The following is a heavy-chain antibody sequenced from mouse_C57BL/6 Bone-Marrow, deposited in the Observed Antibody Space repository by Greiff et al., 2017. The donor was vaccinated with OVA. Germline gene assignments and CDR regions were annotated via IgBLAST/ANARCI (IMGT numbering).Heavy chain of an antibody. CDR2: IYPGGGDT. CDR1: GYAFSSYW. Sequence: VQLQQSGAELVKPGASVKISCKASGYAFSSYWMNWVKQRPGKGLEWIGQIYPGGGDTNYNGKFKGKATLTADKSSSTAYMQLRSLTSEDSAVDFCARGGNGNYWYFDVWGTGTTVTGSS. J-gene: IGHJ1*03. V-gene: IGHV1-80*01. D-gene: IGHD2-1*01. CDR3: ARGGNGNYWYFDV.